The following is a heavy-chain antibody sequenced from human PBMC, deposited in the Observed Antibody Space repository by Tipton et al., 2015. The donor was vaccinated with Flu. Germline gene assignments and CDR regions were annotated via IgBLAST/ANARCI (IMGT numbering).Heavy chain of an antibody. CDR2: VFHSGST. D-gene: IGHD4-11*01. CDR1: GYSIRSDYY. V-gene: IGHV4-38-2*01. J-gene: IGHJ5*02. Sequence: TLSLTCDVSGYSIRSDYYWGWIRQLPGKVLELIWHVFHSGSTYYNPSLRSRVTFSVDTSKNQFSLKMSSVTAADTAVYFCARRDYSIYVSQPKNWFDLWGKETLVTFSP. CDR3: ARRDYSIYVSQPKNWFDL.